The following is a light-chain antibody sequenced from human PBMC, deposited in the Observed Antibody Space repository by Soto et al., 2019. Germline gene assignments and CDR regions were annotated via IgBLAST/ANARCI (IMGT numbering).Light chain of an antibody. V-gene: IGKV3-20*01. CDR3: QQYGSDRWT. Sequence: EIELTQSPGTLSLSPGERATLSCRASQSVSSSYLAWYQQKPGQAPRLLIYGASSRATGIPDRFSGSGPGTDFTLTISRLEPEDFAVYYFQQYGSDRWTLXQWPKV. CDR2: GAS. J-gene: IGKJ1*01. CDR1: QSVSSSY.